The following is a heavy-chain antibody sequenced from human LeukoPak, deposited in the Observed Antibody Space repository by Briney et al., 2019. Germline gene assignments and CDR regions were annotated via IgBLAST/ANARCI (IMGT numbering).Heavy chain of an antibody. D-gene: IGHD2-8*01. V-gene: IGHV4-59*01. CDR2: VYYSGST. J-gene: IGHJ5*02. Sequence: PSATLSLTCTVSGGSIRNNYWIWFRQSPGKGLEWIGYVYYSGSTNYNPSLKSRVKISVDMSKNQFSLKLSSVTAADTAVYYCAKIMCENSHGPRVCWFDPWGQGTLVTVTS. CDR3: AKIMCENSHGPRVCWFDP. CDR1: GGSIRNNY.